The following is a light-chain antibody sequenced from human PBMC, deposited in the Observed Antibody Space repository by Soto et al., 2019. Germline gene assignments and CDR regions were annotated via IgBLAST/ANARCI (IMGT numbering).Light chain of an antibody. CDR2: GAS. V-gene: IGKV3-15*01. Sequence: EIVMTQSPATLSVSPGERATLSCRASQSVSSNLASYQQKPGQAPRLLIYGASTRATGIPARFSGSGSGTEFTLTISSLQSEDFAVYYCQQYNNWPPWTFGQGTKVDI. CDR1: QSVSSN. J-gene: IGKJ1*01. CDR3: QQYNNWPPWT.